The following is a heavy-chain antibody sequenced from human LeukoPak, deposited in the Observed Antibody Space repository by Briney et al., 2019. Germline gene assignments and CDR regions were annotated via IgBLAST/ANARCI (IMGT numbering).Heavy chain of an antibody. J-gene: IGHJ5*02. V-gene: IGHV5-51*01. Sequence: GESLKISCKGSGYSFTNYWIAWVRQMPGKGLEWMGIIYPGGSDTRYSPSFQGQVTISADKSISTAYLQWSSLKASDTAMYYCARRRGNYWFDPWGQGTLVTVSS. CDR2: IYPGGSDT. CDR3: ARRRGNYWFDP. CDR1: GYSFTNYW. D-gene: IGHD1-26*01.